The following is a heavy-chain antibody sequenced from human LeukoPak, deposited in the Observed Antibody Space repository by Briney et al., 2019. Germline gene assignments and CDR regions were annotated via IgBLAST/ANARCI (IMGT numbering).Heavy chain of an antibody. V-gene: IGHV3-30*01. J-gene: IGHJ4*02. CDR2: ISYDGNNK. CDR1: GFTFSACA. D-gene: IGHD3-3*01. Sequence: GGSLRLSCAASGFTFSACAMHWVRQAPGKGLEWVAVISYDGNNKYYADSVKGRFTISRDNSKNTLYLQMNSLRVEDTAMYYCASGGFYDFSSGYYTPFDYWGQGTLVTVSS. CDR3: ASGGFYDFSSGYYTPFDY.